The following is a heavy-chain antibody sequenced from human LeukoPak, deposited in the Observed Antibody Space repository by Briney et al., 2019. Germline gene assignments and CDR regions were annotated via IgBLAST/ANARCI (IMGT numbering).Heavy chain of an antibody. V-gene: IGHV4-38-2*01. CDR3: ARQLFTTSWHFDS. D-gene: IGHD2-2*01. Sequence: PSETLYLTCGVSGYSISSGYYWGWIRQPPGKGLQWIGTIYHTGSTYYKPSLKSRATISVDTSKNQFSLKLSSVTAADTAVHYCARQLFTTSWHFDSWGQGTLVTVSS. CDR1: GYSISSGYY. J-gene: IGHJ4*02. CDR2: IYHTGST.